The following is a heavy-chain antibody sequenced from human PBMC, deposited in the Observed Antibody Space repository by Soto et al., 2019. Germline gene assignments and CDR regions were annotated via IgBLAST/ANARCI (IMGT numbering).Heavy chain of an antibody. CDR1: GFTFSTYW. CDR3: VRDGHCFTTSFYGHRVGP. J-gene: IGHJ5*02. CDR2: INSDASHT. D-gene: IGHD2-2*01. Sequence: GGSLRLSCAASGFTFSTYWMHWIRQVPGKGLEWVSRINSDASHTYYADSVKGRFTISRDNAKNTLHLEMNSLRAEDTAVYYCVRDGHCFTTSFYGHRVGPWGQGTLVTVSS. V-gene: IGHV3-74*01.